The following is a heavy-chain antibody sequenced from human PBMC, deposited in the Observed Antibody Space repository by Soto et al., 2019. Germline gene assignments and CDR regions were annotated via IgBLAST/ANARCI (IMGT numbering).Heavy chain of an antibody. V-gene: IGHV4-34*01. J-gene: IGHJ6*02. CDR3: ASWVGATPYYYYGMDV. D-gene: IGHD1-26*01. Sequence: SETLSLTCAVYGGSFSGYYWSWVRQPPGKGLEWIGEINHSGSTNYNPSLKSRVTISVDTSKNQFSLKLSSVTAADTAVYYCASWVGATPYYYYGMDVWGQGTTVTVS. CDR2: INHSGST. CDR1: GGSFSGYY.